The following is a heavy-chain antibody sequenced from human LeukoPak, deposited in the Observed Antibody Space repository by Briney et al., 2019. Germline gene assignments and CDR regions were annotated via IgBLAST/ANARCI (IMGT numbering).Heavy chain of an antibody. CDR1: GGTFSSYA. J-gene: IGHJ4*02. Sequence: SVKVSCKASGGTFSSYAISWVRQAPGQGLEWMGGIIPIFGTANYAQKFQGRVTITTDESTSTAYMELSSLRSEDTAVYYCASCPRMNTVTSFDYWGQGTLVTVSS. D-gene: IGHD4-17*01. CDR2: IIPIFGTA. V-gene: IGHV1-69*05. CDR3: ASCPRMNTVTSFDY.